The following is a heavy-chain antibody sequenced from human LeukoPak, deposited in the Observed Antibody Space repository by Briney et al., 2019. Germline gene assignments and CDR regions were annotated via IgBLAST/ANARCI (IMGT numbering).Heavy chain of an antibody. J-gene: IGHJ4*02. CDR3: ARFGGSGDTRGYFDN. CDR1: GDSISGYY. D-gene: IGHD2-15*01. V-gene: IGHV4-59*01. CDR2: IYYNGNT. Sequence: SETLSLTCTVSGDSISGYYWTWIRQPPGKGLEWIGYIYYNGNTNYHPSLKSRVTLSVDTSKRQFSLKLSSVTAADTAVYYCARFGGSGDTRGYFDNWGQGTLVTVSS.